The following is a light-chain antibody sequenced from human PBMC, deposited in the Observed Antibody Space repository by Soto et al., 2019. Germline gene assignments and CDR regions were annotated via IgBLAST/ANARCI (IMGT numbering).Light chain of an antibody. CDR2: GAS. CDR1: QSVGTN. J-gene: IGKJ5*01. V-gene: IGKV3-15*01. Sequence: EIVMTQSPATLSVSPGERATLSCRASQSVGTNLAWYQQKPGQAPRLLIYGASTRATDIPARFSASGSGTEFTLTISSLQSEDFVVYYCQQYNNRPPPITFGQGTRLEIK. CDR3: QQYNNRPPPIT.